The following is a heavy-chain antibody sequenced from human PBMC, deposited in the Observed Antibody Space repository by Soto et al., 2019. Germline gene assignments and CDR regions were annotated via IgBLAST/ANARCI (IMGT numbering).Heavy chain of an antibody. J-gene: IGHJ5*02. CDR3: ARGGGRRYQLLYRTNNWFDP. CDR1: GYPFPNYG. Sequence: ASVKVSCKASGYPFPNYGIHWVRQAPGQGLEWVGWINAGEGNTRYSHKFQGRVTITSDHSANTAYMELSSLKSEGTAVYYCARGGGRRYQLLYRTNNWFDPWVQGTMVTVSP. D-gene: IGHD2-2*02. CDR2: INAGEGNT. V-gene: IGHV1-3*01.